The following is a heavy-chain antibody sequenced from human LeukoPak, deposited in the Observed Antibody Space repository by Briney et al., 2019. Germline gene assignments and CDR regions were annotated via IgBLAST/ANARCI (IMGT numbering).Heavy chain of an antibody. CDR2: IYYSGST. D-gene: IGHD4-23*01. Sequence: SETLSLTCTVSGGSISSYYWSWIRQPPGKGLKWIGYIYYSGSTNYNPSLKSRVTISVDTSKNQFSLKLSSVTAADTAVYYCARDSAGGPIDYWGQGTLVTVSS. J-gene: IGHJ4*02. CDR3: ARDSAGGPIDY. V-gene: IGHV4-59*01. CDR1: GGSISSYY.